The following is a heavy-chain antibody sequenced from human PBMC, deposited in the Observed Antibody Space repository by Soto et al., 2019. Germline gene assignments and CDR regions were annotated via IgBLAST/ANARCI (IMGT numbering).Heavy chain of an antibody. CDR3: ARVPPLAYCGGDCPLFDY. D-gene: IGHD2-21*02. CDR1: CGSIISGGYY. V-gene: IGHV4-31*03. Sequence: PSETLSLTCTFSCGSIISGGYYWSWIRQHPGKGLEWIGYIYYSGSTYYNPSLKSRVTISVDTSKNQFSLKLSSVTAADTAVYYCARVPPLAYCGGDCPLFDYWGQGTLVTVSS. CDR2: IYYSGST. J-gene: IGHJ4*02.